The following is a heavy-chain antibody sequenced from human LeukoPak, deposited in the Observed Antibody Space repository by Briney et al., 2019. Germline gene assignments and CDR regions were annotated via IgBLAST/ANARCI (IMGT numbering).Heavy chain of an antibody. J-gene: IGHJ4*02. CDR3: ARAPVRGAVAGVDY. D-gene: IGHD6-19*01. Sequence: PGGSLRLSCAASGFTFNNYAMHWVRQPPGKGLEWVAVVTYDGNNQYYAGSVKGRFTVSRDNSRNTVNLQMNSLRGEDTAVYYCARAPVRGAVAGVDYWGQGTLVTVSS. V-gene: IGHV3-30-3*01. CDR1: GFTFNNYA. CDR2: VTYDGNNQ.